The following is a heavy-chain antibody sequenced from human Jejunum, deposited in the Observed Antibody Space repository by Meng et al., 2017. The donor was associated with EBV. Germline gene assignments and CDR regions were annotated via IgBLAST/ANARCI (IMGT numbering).Heavy chain of an antibody. J-gene: IGHJ4*02. D-gene: IGHD6-25*01. V-gene: IGHV3-74*01. CDR2: TNEDGRTT. Sequence: EVQLVESGGTLVQPGGSLRLSCAASGFTFSSYWMHWVRQAPGQGLVWVSRTNEDGRTTNYADSVKGRFTISRDNTKNTLYLQMNSLRAEDTAVYFCSRDLAGSDDDWGQGTLVTVSS. CDR1: GFTFSSYW. CDR3: SRDLAGSDDD.